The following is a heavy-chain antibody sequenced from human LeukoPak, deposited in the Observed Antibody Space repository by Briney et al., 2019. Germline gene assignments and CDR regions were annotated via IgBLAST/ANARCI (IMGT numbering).Heavy chain of an antibody. CDR2: IIPILGIA. Sequence: SVKVSCKASGGTFSSYAISWVRQAPGQGLEWMGRIIPILGIANYAQKFPGRVTITADKSTSTAYMELSSLRSEDTAVYYCARGTTVTTYYYYGMDVWGQGTTVTVSS. J-gene: IGHJ6*02. CDR1: GGTFSSYA. V-gene: IGHV1-69*04. D-gene: IGHD4-11*01. CDR3: ARGTTVTTYYYYGMDV.